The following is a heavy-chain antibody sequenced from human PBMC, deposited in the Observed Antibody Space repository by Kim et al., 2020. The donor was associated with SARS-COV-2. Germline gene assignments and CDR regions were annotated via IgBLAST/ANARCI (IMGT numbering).Heavy chain of an antibody. CDR2: IYTSGST. J-gene: IGHJ6*02. CDR3: ARGYHGMDV. Sequence: SETLSLTCTVSGGSISSGSYYWSWIRQPAGKGLEWIGRIYTSGSTNYNPSLKSRVTISVDTSKNQFSLKLSSVTAADTAVYYCARGYHGMDVWGQGTTVTVSS. V-gene: IGHV4-61*02. D-gene: IGHD2-15*01. CDR1: GGSISSGSYY.